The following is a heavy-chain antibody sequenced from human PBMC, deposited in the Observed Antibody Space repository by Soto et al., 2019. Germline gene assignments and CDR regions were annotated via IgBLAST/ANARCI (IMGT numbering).Heavy chain of an antibody. Sequence: LGGSLRLSCAASGFTFSDYYMTWIRQAPGKGLEWVSYISDSGDSIYYADSVKGRFTIYRDNSMNTLYLQMNTLRVEDTAVYYCAKVSSSWYAGFFDLWGQGTLVTVSS. CDR2: ISDSGDSI. CDR3: AKVSSSWYAGFFDL. J-gene: IGHJ4*02. D-gene: IGHD6-13*01. V-gene: IGHV3-11*01. CDR1: GFTFSDYY.